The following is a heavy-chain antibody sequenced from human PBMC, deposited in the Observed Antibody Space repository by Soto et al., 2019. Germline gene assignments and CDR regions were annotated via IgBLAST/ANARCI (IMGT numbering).Heavy chain of an antibody. J-gene: IGHJ3*02. D-gene: IGHD6-25*01. CDR3: TTLSSAVSYSAFDI. CDR1: GFSFSNYW. CDR2: VTPDGRST. Sequence: EVQLVESGGGLVQPGGSLRLSCAASGFSFSNYWVHWVRHAPGKGLVWVSRVTPDGRSTSYADSVKGRFTVSRDNAKNTVSLEMNSLRVEDTAVYYCTTLSSAVSYSAFDIWGQGTVIIVPS. V-gene: IGHV3-74*01.